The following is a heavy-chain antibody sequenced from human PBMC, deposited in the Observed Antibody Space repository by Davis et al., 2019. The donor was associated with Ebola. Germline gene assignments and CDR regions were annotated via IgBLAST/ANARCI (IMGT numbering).Heavy chain of an antibody. V-gene: IGHV3-7*01. CDR2: IMQDGSEK. CDR3: AREELGYCSGGSCPNYYYYYGMDV. Sequence: PGGSLRLSCAASGFTFSSYWMNWVRQAPGKGLEWVANIMQDGSEKYNADSVKGRFTISRDNAKNSLYLQMNSLRDEDTAVYYCAREELGYCSGGSCPNYYYYYGMDVWGQGTTVTVSS. J-gene: IGHJ6*02. D-gene: IGHD2-15*01. CDR1: GFTFSSYW.